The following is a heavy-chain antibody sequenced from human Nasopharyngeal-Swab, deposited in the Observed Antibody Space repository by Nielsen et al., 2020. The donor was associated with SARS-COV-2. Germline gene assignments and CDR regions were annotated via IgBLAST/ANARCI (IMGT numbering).Heavy chain of an antibody. Sequence: WIRQPPRKGLEWIGYIYYSGSTYYNPSLKSRVTISVDTSKNQFSLKLSSVTAADTAVYYCARGGAARPGFDYWGQGTLVTVSS. CDR2: IYYSGST. J-gene: IGHJ4*02. D-gene: IGHD6-6*01. V-gene: IGHV4-31*02. CDR3: ARGGAARPGFDY.